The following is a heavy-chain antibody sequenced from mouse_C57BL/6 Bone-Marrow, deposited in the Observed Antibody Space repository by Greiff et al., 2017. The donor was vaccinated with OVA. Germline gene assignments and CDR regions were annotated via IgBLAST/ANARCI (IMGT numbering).Heavy chain of an antibody. Sequence: QVQLQQPGAELVRPGTSVKLSCKASGYTFTSYWMHWVKQRPGQGLEWIGVIDPSDSYTNYNQKFKGKATLTVDTSSSTAYMPLSSLTSEDSAVYYCARGLLRYWYFDVWGTGTTVTVSS. CDR1: GYTFTSYW. V-gene: IGHV1-59*01. CDR3: ARGLLRYWYFDV. D-gene: IGHD1-1*01. CDR2: IDPSDSYT. J-gene: IGHJ1*03.